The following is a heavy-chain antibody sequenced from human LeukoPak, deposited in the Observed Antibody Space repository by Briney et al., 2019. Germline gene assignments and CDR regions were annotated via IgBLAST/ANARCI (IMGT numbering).Heavy chain of an antibody. CDR1: GFTFSSYA. CDR2: SSGSGDST. Sequence: PGRSLRLSCAASGFTFSSYAMHWVRQAPGKGLEWVSASSGSGDSTYYADSVKGRFTISRDNSKNTLYLQMNSLRAEDTAVYYCARGHPYYFDYWGQGTLVTVSS. CDR3: ARGHPYYFDY. J-gene: IGHJ4*02. V-gene: IGHV3-23*01.